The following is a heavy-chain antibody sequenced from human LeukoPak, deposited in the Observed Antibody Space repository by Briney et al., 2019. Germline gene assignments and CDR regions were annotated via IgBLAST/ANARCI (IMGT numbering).Heavy chain of an antibody. CDR2: ISGSSSNTI. Sequence: GGSLRLSCAASGFIFSDYYMNWIRQAPGKGLEWVSYISGSSSNTIYYADSVKGRFTISRDNAKNSLYLQMNSLRAEDTAVYYCARQYYDFWSGYPAYYFDYWGQGTLVTASS. J-gene: IGHJ4*02. CDR1: GFIFSDYY. V-gene: IGHV3-11*04. CDR3: ARQYYDFWSGYPAYYFDY. D-gene: IGHD3-3*01.